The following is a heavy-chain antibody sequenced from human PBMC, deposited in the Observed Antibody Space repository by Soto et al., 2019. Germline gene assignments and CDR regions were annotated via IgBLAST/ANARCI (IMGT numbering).Heavy chain of an antibody. D-gene: IGHD1-26*01. J-gene: IGHJ6*02. V-gene: IGHV2-70*01. CDR1: GFSLSTSGMC. Sequence: SGPTLVNPTQTLTLTCTFSGFSLSTSGMCVSWIRQPPGKALEWLALIDWDDDKYYSTSLKTRLTISKDTSKNQVVLTMTNMDPVDTATYYCARMGARWKLPPYYYYGMDVWGQGTTVTVSS. CDR3: ARMGARWKLPPYYYYGMDV. CDR2: IDWDDDK.